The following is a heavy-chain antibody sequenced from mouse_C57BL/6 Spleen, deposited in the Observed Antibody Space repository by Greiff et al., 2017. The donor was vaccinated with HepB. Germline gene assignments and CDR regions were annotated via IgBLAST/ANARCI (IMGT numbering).Heavy chain of an antibody. J-gene: IGHJ4*01. D-gene: IGHD2-2*01. Sequence: EVKLVESGGGLVKPGGSLKLSCAASGFTFSDYGMHWVRQAPEKGLEWVAYISSGSSTIYYADTVKGRFTISRDNAKNTLFLQMTSLRSEDTAMYYCARRLPLYAMDYWGQGTSGTVSS. CDR3: ARRLPLYAMDY. CDR2: ISSGSSTI. CDR1: GFTFSDYG. V-gene: IGHV5-17*01.